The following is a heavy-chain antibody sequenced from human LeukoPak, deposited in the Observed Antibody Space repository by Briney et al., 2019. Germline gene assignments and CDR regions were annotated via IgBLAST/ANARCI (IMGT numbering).Heavy chain of an antibody. CDR2: IYYSGST. CDR3: ARLSGYSSGHYYSDY. D-gene: IGHD3-22*01. Sequence: PSETLSLTCTVSGGSISSDSYYWSWIRQPPGKGLEWIGYIYYSGSTYYNPSLKSRVTISVDTSKNQFSLKLSSVTAADTAVYYCARLSGYSSGHYYSDYWGQGTLVTVSS. J-gene: IGHJ4*02. CDR1: GGSISSDSYY. V-gene: IGHV4-30-4*01.